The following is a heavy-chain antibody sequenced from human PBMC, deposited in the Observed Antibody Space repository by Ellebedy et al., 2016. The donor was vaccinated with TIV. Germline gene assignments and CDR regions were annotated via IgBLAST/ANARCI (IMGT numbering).Heavy chain of an antibody. V-gene: IGHV1-8*01. D-gene: IGHD6-19*01. CDR3: ATGHLIAVAGEFDY. CDR1: GYTFTSYD. CDR2: MNPNSGNT. J-gene: IGHJ4*02. Sequence: AASVKVSCKASGYTFTSYDINWVRQATGQGLEWMGWMNPNSGNTGYAQKFQGRVTMTRNTSISTAYMELSSLRSEDTAVYYCATGHLIAVAGEFDYWGQGTLVTVSS.